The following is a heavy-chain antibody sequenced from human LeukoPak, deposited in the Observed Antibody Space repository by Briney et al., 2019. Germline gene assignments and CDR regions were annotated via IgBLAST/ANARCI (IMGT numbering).Heavy chain of an antibody. CDR2: IYSGGST. CDR3: ARVIVGATHFDY. D-gene: IGHD1-26*01. CDR1: GFTVSSNY. Sequence: GGSLRLSCAASGFTVSSNYMSWVRQAPGKGLEWVSVIYSGGSTYYADSVKGRFTISRDNSKNTLYLQMNNLRAEDTAVYYCARVIVGATHFDYWGQGTLVTVSS. J-gene: IGHJ4*02. V-gene: IGHV3-53*01.